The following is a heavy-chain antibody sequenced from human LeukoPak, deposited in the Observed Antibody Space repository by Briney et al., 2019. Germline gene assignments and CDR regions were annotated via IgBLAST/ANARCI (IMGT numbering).Heavy chain of an antibody. CDR2: ISSSSSYT. D-gene: IGHD2-15*01. CDR3: ATSRKYCSGGSCYADAFDI. V-gene: IGHV3-11*06. CDR1: GFTFSSYA. J-gene: IGHJ3*02. Sequence: GGSLRLSCAASGFTFSSYAMSWIRQAPGKGLEWVSYISSSSSYTNYADSVKGRFTISRDNAKNSLYLQMNSLRAEDTAVYYCATSRKYCSGGSCYADAFDIWGQGTMVTVSS.